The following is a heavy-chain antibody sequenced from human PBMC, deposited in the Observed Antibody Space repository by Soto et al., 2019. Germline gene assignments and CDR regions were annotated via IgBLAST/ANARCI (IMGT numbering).Heavy chain of an antibody. CDR1: GFTFSSYA. V-gene: IGHV3-23*01. Sequence: PWGSLRLSCAASGFTFSSYAIILVRHSAGKWLEWVSAISGSGGSTYYADSVKGRFTISRDNSKNTLYLQMNSLRAEDTAVYYCAKDFEPAYYYGMDVWGQGTTVTVSS. CDR2: ISGSGGST. CDR3: AKDFEPAYYYGMDV. J-gene: IGHJ6*02.